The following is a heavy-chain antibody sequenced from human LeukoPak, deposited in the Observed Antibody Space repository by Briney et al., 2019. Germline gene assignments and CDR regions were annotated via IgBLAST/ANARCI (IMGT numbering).Heavy chain of an antibody. CDR3: ARVITFGGVIALDY. CDR2: IWYDGTKK. V-gene: IGHV3-33*01. D-gene: IGHD3-16*02. J-gene: IGHJ4*02. Sequence: GGSLRLSCAVSGFTFSSYDMPWVRQAPGKGLEWVAIIWYDGTKKYYGDSVKGRFTISRDNSKNTLYLQMNSLRAEDTAVYYCARVITFGGVIALDYWGQGTLVTVSS. CDR1: GFTFSSYD.